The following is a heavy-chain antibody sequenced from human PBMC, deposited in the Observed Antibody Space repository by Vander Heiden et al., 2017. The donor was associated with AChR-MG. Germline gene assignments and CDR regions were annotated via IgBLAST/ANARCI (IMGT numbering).Heavy chain of an antibody. D-gene: IGHD2-21*01. V-gene: IGHV4-31*03. CDR1: GASLSRGAYY. CDR3: ARELCRDGDGSFDP. CDR2: FYYGGST. J-gene: IGHJ5*02. Sequence: QVQLQESGPGLVKPSPTLSLTCSVSGASLSRGAYYWTWLRQQPGKGLEWIGNFYYGGSTNYNPSLGSRLIISPDTSKNVFPLKLSSLTAADTAVYYCARELCRDGDGSFDPWGQGTMVTVSS.